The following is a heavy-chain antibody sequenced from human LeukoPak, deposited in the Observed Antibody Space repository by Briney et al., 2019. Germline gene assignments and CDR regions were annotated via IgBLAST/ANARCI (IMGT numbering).Heavy chain of an antibody. D-gene: IGHD5-24*01. Sequence: PSETLSLTCTVSGGSISSGDYYWSWIRQPPGKGLECIGYIYHTGSTNYNPSLKSRVTISIDTSKNQFSLNLSSVAAADTAVYYCARRRGDGYSDYWGPGTLVTVSS. J-gene: IGHJ4*02. CDR1: GGSISSGDYY. V-gene: IGHV4-61*08. CDR3: ARRRGDGYSDY. CDR2: IYHTGST.